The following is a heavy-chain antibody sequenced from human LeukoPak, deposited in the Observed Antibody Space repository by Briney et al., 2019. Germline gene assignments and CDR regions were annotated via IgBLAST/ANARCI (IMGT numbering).Heavy chain of an antibody. J-gene: IGHJ4*02. CDR3: ASPAHYYDSSGYFSY. CDR2: IIPIFGTA. Sequence: ASVTVSCTSSGGTFTSYASSWVLQAPGQGLEWMGGIIPIFGTANYAQKVQGRVTITTDESTSRAYMELSSLRSEDTAVYYCASPAHYYDSSGYFSYWGQGTLVTVSS. V-gene: IGHV1-69*05. CDR1: GGTFTSYA. D-gene: IGHD3-22*01.